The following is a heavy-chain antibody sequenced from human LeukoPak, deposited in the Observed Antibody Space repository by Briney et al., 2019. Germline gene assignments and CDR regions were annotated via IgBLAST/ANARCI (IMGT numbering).Heavy chain of an antibody. J-gene: IGHJ6*03. CDR3: ARQGYAIRDAYYYYYMDV. D-gene: IGHD2-8*01. CDR1: GYTFTSYD. Sequence: ASVKVSCKASGYTFTSYDINWVRQATGQGLEWMGWMNPNSGNTGYAQKFQGRVTITRNSSISTAYMELSSLRSEDTAVHYCARQGYAIRDAYYYYYMDVWGKGTTVTVSS. CDR2: MNPNSGNT. V-gene: IGHV1-8*03.